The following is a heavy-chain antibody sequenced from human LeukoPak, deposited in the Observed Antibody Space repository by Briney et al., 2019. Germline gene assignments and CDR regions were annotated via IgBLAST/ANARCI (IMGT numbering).Heavy chain of an antibody. J-gene: IGHJ3*02. CDR1: GGSVSSGSDY. CDR2: TYYSGST. V-gene: IGHV4-61*01. D-gene: IGHD3-10*01. Sequence: SETLSLTCTVSGGSVSSGSDYWSWIRQPPGKVLEWIGYTYYSGSTNYNPSLKRRVTISVDTSKNQFSLKLSSVTAADTAVYYCAGAEDYYRAFDIWGQGTMVTVSS. CDR3: AGAEDYYRAFDI.